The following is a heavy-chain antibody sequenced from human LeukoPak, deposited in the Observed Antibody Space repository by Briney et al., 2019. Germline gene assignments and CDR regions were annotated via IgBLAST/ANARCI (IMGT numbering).Heavy chain of an antibody. D-gene: IGHD1-20*01. CDR1: GGSISSGGYY. V-gene: IGHV4-31*03. CDR2: IYYSGST. J-gene: IGHJ4*02. Sequence: SETLSLTCTVSGGSISSGGYYWSWIRQHPGKGLEWIGYIYYSGSTYYNPSLKSRVTISVDTSKNQFSLKLSSVTAADTAVYYCARDNPITGTPAYWDQGTLVTVSS. CDR3: ARDNPITGTPAY.